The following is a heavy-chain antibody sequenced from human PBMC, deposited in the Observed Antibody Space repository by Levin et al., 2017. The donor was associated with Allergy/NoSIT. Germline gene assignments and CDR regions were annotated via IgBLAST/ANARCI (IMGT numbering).Heavy chain of an antibody. J-gene: IGHJ5*02. Sequence: GGSLRLSCEASGFTFSNCWMSWVRQAPGKGLEWLANIKPDGSEKYYADSVKGRFTISRDNAKNSLFLQMNYLGNDDTAVYYCARDTTLAGGAWGQGTLVTVS. CDR1: GFTFSNCW. D-gene: IGHD6-19*01. CDR2: IKPDGSEK. CDR3: ARDTTLAGGA. V-gene: IGHV3-7*03.